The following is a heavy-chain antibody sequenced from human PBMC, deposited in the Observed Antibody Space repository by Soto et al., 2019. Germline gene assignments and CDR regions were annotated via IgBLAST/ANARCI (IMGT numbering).Heavy chain of an antibody. J-gene: IGHJ5*02. CDR2: ISAYNGNT. V-gene: IGHV1-18*01. CDR1: GYTFTSYG. Sequence: ASVKVSCKASGYTFTSYGISWVRQAPGQGLEWMGWISAYNGNTNYAQKFQGRVNMTTDTSTSTAYMELSSLTSDDTAVYYCARDQSWPDVVWWFAPWGQGPLVTVSS. CDR3: ARDQSWPDVVWWFAP. D-gene: IGHD3-16*01.